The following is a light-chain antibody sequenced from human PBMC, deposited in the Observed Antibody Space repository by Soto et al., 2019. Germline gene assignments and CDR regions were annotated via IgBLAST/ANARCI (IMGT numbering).Light chain of an antibody. CDR3: QQYGSSPWT. Sequence: EIVLTQSPATLSVSPGERATLSCRASQSVSSSYLAWYQQKPGQAPRLLIYGASSRATGIPDRFSGSGSETDFTLTISRLEPEDLAVYYCQQYGSSPWTFGQGTKV. J-gene: IGKJ1*01. CDR1: QSVSSSY. V-gene: IGKV3-20*01. CDR2: GAS.